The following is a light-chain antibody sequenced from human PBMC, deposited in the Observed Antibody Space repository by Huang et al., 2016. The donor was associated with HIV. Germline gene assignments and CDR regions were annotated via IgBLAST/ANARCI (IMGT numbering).Light chain of an antibody. J-gene: IGKJ1*01. Sequence: VLTQSPVSVSLSLGDRLTGSCRASQSVDTSYLAWYQHKPGQSPRLLVYETSTRASGIPSRFSGSGSGRDFSLTISRLEPEDFGVYYCHQYAKSMATFGQGTKVDI. CDR3: HQYAKSMAT. CDR1: QSVDTSY. V-gene: IGKV3D-20*02. CDR2: ETS.